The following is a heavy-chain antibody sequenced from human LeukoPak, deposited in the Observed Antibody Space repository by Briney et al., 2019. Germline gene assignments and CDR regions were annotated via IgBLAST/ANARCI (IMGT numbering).Heavy chain of an antibody. Sequence: SVKVSCKASGGTFSSYAISWVRQAPGQGLEWMGGVIPIFGTANYAQKFQGRVTITADESTSTAYMERSSLRSEDTAVYYCARGGGYNHFDYWGQGTLVTVSS. D-gene: IGHD5-24*01. CDR1: GGTFSSYA. CDR2: VIPIFGTA. J-gene: IGHJ4*02. V-gene: IGHV1-69*13. CDR3: ARGGGYNHFDY.